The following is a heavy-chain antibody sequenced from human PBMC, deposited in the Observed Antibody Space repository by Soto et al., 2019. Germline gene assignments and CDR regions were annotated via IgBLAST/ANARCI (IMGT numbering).Heavy chain of an antibody. V-gene: IGHV3-21*01. D-gene: IGHD5-12*01. CDR1: GFTFSSYN. Sequence: EVQLVESGGGLVKPGGSLRLSCEASGFTFSSYNMNWVRQAPGQGLEWVLSISSSSSYIYYADSMKGRFTISRDNAKNSLYLQMNSLRAEDTAVYYCARDNERGYESDPHWFDPWGQGTLVTVSS. CDR2: ISSSSSYI. J-gene: IGHJ5*02. CDR3: ARDNERGYESDPHWFDP.